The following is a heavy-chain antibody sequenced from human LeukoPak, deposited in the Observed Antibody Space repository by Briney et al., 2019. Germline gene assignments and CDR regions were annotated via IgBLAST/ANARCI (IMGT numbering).Heavy chain of an antibody. CDR2: ICTSGST. CDR1: GGSISSYY. CDR3: AREIAVAGNDY. D-gene: IGHD6-19*01. Sequence: SETLSLTCTVSGGSISSYYWSWIRQPAGKGLEWIGRICTSGSTNYNPSLKSRVTMSVDTSQNQFSLKLSSVTAADTAVYYCAREIAVAGNDYWGQGTLVTVSS. V-gene: IGHV4-4*07. J-gene: IGHJ4*02.